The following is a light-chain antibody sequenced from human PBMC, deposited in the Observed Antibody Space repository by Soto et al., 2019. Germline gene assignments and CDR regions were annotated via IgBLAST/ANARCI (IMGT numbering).Light chain of an antibody. CDR1: QSVSSSY. V-gene: IGKV3D-20*02. J-gene: IGKJ4*01. CDR2: GAS. Sequence: ETVLTQSPGTLSLSPGERATLSCRASQSVSSSYLAWYQQKPGQAPRLLIYGASSRATGIPDRFSGSGSGTDFTLTISSLEPEDIAVYYCQQRSNWRVTFGGGTKVDIK. CDR3: QQRSNWRVT.